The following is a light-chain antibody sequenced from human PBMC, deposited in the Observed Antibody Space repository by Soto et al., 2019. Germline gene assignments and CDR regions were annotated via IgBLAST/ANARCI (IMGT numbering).Light chain of an antibody. J-gene: IGLJ2*01. CDR1: SSDVGGYNY. Sequence: QSALTQPPSASGSPGQSGTISCTGTSSDVGGYNYVSWYQQHPGKAPKLMIYEVSKRPSGVPDRFSGSKSGNTASLTVSGLQAEDEADYYCSSYVGTNNTVLFGGGTKLTVL. V-gene: IGLV2-8*01. CDR2: EVS. CDR3: SSYVGTNNTVL.